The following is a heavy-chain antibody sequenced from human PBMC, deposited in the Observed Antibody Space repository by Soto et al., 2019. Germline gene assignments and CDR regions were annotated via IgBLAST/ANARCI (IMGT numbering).Heavy chain of an antibody. CDR1: GFTFSSYC. D-gene: IGHD1-20*01. J-gene: IGHJ5*02. CDR3: AREGITGTDNWFDP. CDR2: IKQDGSEK. V-gene: IGHV3-7*01. Sequence: GGSLRLSCAASGFTFSSYCMSWVRQAPGKGLEWVANIKQDGSEKYYVDSVKGRFTISRDNAKNSLYLQMNSLRAEDTAVYYCAREGITGTDNWFDPWGQGTLVTVSS.